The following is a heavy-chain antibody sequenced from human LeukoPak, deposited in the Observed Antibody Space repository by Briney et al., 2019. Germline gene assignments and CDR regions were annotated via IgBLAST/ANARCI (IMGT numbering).Heavy chain of an antibody. Sequence: SETLSLICTVSGGSISSGGYSWSWIRQPPGKGLEWIGYIYHSGSTYYNPSLKSRVTISVDRSKNQFSLKLSSVTAADTAVYYCAGGYSFGYWFDPWGQGTLVTVSS. J-gene: IGHJ5*02. D-gene: IGHD5-18*01. CDR1: GGSISSGGYS. CDR2: IYHSGST. CDR3: AGGYSFGYWFDP. V-gene: IGHV4-30-2*01.